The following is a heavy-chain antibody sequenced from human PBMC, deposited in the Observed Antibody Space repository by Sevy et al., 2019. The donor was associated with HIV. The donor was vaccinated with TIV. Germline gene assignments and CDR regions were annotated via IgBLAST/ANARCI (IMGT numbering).Heavy chain of an antibody. D-gene: IGHD4-17*01. CDR1: GGTFSSYA. J-gene: IGHJ4*02. Sequence: ASVKVSCKASGGTFSSYAISWVRQAPGQGLEWMGGIIPIFGTANYAQKFQGRVTITADESTSTAYMELGSLRSEDTAVYYCARGSPVYGDYTRSPFDFWGQGTLVTVSS. V-gene: IGHV1-69*13. CDR3: ARGSPVYGDYTRSPFDF. CDR2: IIPIFGTA.